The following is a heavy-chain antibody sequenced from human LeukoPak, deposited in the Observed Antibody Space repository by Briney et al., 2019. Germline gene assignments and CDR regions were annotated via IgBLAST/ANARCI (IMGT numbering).Heavy chain of an antibody. CDR2: IYHSGST. V-gene: IGHV4-4*02. CDR3: ARAQRINSGSQSYYYYYMDV. J-gene: IGHJ6*03. Sequence: SETLSLTRAVSGGSISSSNWWSWVRQPPGKGLEWIGEIYHSGSTNYNPSLKSRVTISVDKSKNQFSLKLSSVTAADTAVYYCARAQRINSGSQSYYYYYMDVWGKGTTVTVSS. D-gene: IGHD3-22*01. CDR1: GGSISSSNW.